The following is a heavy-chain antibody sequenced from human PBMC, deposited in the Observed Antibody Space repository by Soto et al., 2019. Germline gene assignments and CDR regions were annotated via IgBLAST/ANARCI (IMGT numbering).Heavy chain of an antibody. CDR2: IIPMLRMA. Sequence: QVQLVQSGAEVKNPGSSVKVSCSASAGTFDSYTISWVRQVPGQGLEWMGRIIPMLRMANFAQNFQGRVTMNADESTSTAYMVLSRLRSEDTAIYFCATNYGSGSTHFDHWGQGTPVTV. J-gene: IGHJ4*02. CDR3: ATNYGSGSTHFDH. V-gene: IGHV1-69*02. D-gene: IGHD3-10*01. CDR1: AGTFDSYT.